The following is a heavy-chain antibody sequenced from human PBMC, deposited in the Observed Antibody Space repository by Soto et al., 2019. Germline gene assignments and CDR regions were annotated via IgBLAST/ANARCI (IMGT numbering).Heavy chain of an antibody. J-gene: IGHJ3*02. V-gene: IGHV3-23*01. CDR2: ILVGGST. D-gene: IGHD2-8*02. CDR1: GFICSSYD. Sequence: VGSLRLSCAASGFICSSYDMSWVRQAPGKGLEWVSTILVGGSTHYEDSVKGRFTISRDTSKNTVYLQMNSLTAGDTAMYYCAKATATGGGAFDICGQGTMVT. CDR3: AKATATGGGAFDI.